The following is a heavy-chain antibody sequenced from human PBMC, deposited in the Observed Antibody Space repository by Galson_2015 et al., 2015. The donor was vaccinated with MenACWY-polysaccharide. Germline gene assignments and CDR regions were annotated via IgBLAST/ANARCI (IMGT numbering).Heavy chain of an antibody. D-gene: IGHD1-26*01. J-gene: IGHJ3*02. Sequence: SLRLSCAASGFTFSSYWMHWVRQAPGKGLVWVSRINSDGSSTSYADSVKGRFTISRDNAKNTLYLQMNSLRAEDTAVYCCARWSFRVDAFDIWGQGTMVTVSS. V-gene: IGHV3-74*01. CDR2: INSDGSST. CDR3: ARWSFRVDAFDI. CDR1: GFTFSSYW.